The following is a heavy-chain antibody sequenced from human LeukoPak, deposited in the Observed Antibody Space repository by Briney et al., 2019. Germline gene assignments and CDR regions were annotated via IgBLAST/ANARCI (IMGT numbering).Heavy chain of an antibody. V-gene: IGHV4-4*02. Sequence: SETLSLTCAVSGGSISSSNWWSWVRQPPVKGLEWIGEIYHSGSTNYNPSLKSRVTISVDKSKNQFSLKLSSVTAADTAVYYCAGSVVDDAFDIWGQGTMVTVSS. D-gene: IGHD2-21*01. CDR2: IYHSGST. CDR1: GGSISSSNW. CDR3: AGSVVDDAFDI. J-gene: IGHJ3*02.